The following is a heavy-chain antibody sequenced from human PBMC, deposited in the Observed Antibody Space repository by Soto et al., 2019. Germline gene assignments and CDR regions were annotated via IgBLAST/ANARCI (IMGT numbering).Heavy chain of an antibody. Sequence: SETLSLTCAVYGGSFSGYYWSWIRQPPGKGLEWIGEINHSGSTNYNPSLKSRVTISVDTSKNQFSLKLSSVTAADTAVYYCARELFVSWFDPWGQGTLVTVSS. J-gene: IGHJ5*02. CDR3: ARELFVSWFDP. CDR1: GGSFSGYY. V-gene: IGHV4-34*01. CDR2: INHSGST. D-gene: IGHD1-7*01.